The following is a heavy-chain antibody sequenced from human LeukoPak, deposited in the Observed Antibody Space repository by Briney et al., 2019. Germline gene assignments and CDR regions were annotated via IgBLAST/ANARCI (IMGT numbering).Heavy chain of an antibody. Sequence: GESLKISCKASGYSFTKYWIGWVRQMPGKGLEWMAIIFPGDSDTRYSASFQGRVTNSADTSITTAYLQWSSLTASDTAMYYCAREKESGSSWFDPWGQGTLVTVSS. CDR3: AREKESGSSWFDP. J-gene: IGHJ5*02. CDR1: GYSFTKYW. V-gene: IGHV5-51*01. D-gene: IGHD3-10*01. CDR2: IFPGDSDT.